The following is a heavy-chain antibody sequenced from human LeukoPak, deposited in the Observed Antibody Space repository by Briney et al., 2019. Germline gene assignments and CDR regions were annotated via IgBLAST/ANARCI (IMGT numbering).Heavy chain of an antibody. CDR3: ARPPGIAAAWFDP. Sequence: GSLRLSCAASGFTFSSYSMNWVRQAPGKGLEWIGNIDNIGSTYYNPSLQSRVTISVDKSKDQLSLKLNSVTATDTAIYYCARPPGIAAAWFDPWGQGTLVTVSS. V-gene: IGHV4-39*01. CDR1: GFTFSSYSMN. D-gene: IGHD6-13*01. CDR2: IDNIGST. J-gene: IGHJ5*02.